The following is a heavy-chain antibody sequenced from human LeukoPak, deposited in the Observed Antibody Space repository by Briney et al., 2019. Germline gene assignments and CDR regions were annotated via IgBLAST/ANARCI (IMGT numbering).Heavy chain of an antibody. CDR3: VKFLPTHIVVANYYFEYS. D-gene: IGHD2-21*01. J-gene: IGHJ4*02. CDR2: ISGSVGST. V-gene: IGHV3-23*01. Sequence: PAGSLRLSCAASGFSFSSYSISWVRQAPGKGLEWVSAISGSVGSTYYADSVTGRFTISRDNSKNTLYLRMNSLRAEDTAAQYCVKFLPTHIVVANYYFEYSGARDLVTPSS. CDR1: GFSFSSYS.